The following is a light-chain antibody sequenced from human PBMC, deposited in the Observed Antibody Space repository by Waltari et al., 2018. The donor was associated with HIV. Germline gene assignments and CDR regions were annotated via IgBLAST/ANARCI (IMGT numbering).Light chain of an antibody. Sequence: QSVLTQPPSASGTPAQRVTISCSGSNSHIGSNSVNRYQQLPGTAPKLLIYSSNQRPLGVPDRFSGSKSGTSASLAISGLQSEDEADYYCAAWDDSRNAHVVFGGGTKLTVL. J-gene: IGLJ2*01. CDR3: AAWDDSRNAHVV. CDR2: SSN. V-gene: IGLV1-44*01. CDR1: NSHIGSNS.